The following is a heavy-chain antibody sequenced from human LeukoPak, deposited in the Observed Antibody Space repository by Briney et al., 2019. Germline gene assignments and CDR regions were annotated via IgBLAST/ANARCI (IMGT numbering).Heavy chain of an antibody. CDR3: ARLRLTMVRGVLGSTDAFDI. D-gene: IGHD3-10*01. V-gene: IGHV4-59*01. Sequence: SETLSLTCTASGGSISSYYWSWIRQPPGKGLEWIGYIYYSGSTNYNPSLKSRVTISVDTSKNQFSLKLSSVTAADTAVYYCARLRLTMVRGVLGSTDAFDIWGQGTMVTVSS. CDR2: IYYSGST. J-gene: IGHJ3*02. CDR1: GGSISSYY.